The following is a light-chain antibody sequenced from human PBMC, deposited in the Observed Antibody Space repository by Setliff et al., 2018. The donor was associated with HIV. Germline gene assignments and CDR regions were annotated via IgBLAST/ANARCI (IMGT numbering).Light chain of an antibody. CDR3: QAWDSNTAFYV. CDR2: QDS. J-gene: IGLJ1*01. V-gene: IGLV3-1*01. Sequence: SYELTQPPSVSVSPGQTASITCSGDKLGDKYACWYQQKPGQSPVVVIYQDSKRPLGIPARFSGSNSGNTATLTISGTQAMDEADYYCQAWDSNTAFYVFGTGTKVT. CDR1: KLGDKY.